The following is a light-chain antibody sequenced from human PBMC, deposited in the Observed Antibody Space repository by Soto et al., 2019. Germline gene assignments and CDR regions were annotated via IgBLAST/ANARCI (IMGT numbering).Light chain of an antibody. J-gene: IGKJ5*01. V-gene: IGKV1-39*01. CDR2: ATS. CDR3: QQSYNTTIT. CDR1: RTIDNY. Sequence: DIQMTQSPSSVSASVGDTVTITCRASRTIDNYLNWYQQKPGRAPELLVYATSSLQSGVPSRFTGGGSGTHVTITISGLQHEDCATYFCQQSYNTTITFGQGTRLEIK.